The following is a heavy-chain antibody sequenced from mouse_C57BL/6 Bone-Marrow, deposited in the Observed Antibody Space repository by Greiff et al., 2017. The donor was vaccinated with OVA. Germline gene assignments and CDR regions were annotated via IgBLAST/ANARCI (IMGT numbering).Heavy chain of an antibody. CDR1: GYTFTDYY. D-gene: IGHD1-1*01. Sequence: EVQLQQSGPELVKPGASVKISCKASGYTFTDYYMNWVKQSHGKSLEWIGDINPNNGGTSYNQKFKGKATLTVDKSSSTAYMELRSLTSEDSAVYYGARRPLYGSSYDYWGQGTTLTVSS. CDR3: ARRPLYGSSYDY. J-gene: IGHJ2*01. V-gene: IGHV1-26*01. CDR2: INPNNGGT.